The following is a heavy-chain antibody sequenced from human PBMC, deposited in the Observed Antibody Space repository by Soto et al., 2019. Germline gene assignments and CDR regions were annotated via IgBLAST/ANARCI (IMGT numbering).Heavy chain of an antibody. J-gene: IGHJ6*02. Sequence: GGSLRLFCAASGFTFSSYSMNWVRQAPGKGLEWVSYISSSSSTIYYADSVKGRFTISRDNAKNSLYLQMNSLRDEDTAVYYCARDIVIWYYYYYGMDVWGQGTTVTVSS. D-gene: IGHD2-15*01. CDR1: GFTFSSYS. V-gene: IGHV3-48*02. CDR3: ARDIVIWYYYYYGMDV. CDR2: ISSSSSTI.